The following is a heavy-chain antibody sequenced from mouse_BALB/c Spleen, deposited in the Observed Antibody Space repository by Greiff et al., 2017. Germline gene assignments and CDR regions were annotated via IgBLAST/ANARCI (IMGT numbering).Heavy chain of an antibody. V-gene: IGHV1S81*02. Sequence: QVQLQQPGAELVKPGASVKLSCKASGYTFTSYWMHWVKQRPGQGLEWIGEINPSNGRTNYNEKFKSKATLTVDKSSSTAYMQLSSLTSEDSAVYYCARGGNPIYYYGSSYGENYWGQGTSVTVSS. CDR3: ARGGNPIYYYGSSYGENY. CDR1: GYTFTSYW. D-gene: IGHD1-1*01. J-gene: IGHJ4*01. CDR2: INPSNGRT.